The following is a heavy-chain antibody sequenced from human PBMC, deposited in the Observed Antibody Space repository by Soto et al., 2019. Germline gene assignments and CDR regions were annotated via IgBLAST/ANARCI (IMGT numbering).Heavy chain of an antibody. CDR3: ARDGGGPLLQYFSASLNGMDV. Sequence: PSETLSLTCTVSGASIRSGDSYWSWIRQAPGRGLEWIGYIYYSGSTYYNPPLKSRLSISVDTSKNQFSLELSFVTAADTAVYYCARDGGGPLLQYFSASLNGMDVWGQGTTVTVSS. CDR1: GASIRSGDSY. D-gene: IGHD3-9*01. J-gene: IGHJ6*02. CDR2: IYYSGST. V-gene: IGHV4-30-4*01.